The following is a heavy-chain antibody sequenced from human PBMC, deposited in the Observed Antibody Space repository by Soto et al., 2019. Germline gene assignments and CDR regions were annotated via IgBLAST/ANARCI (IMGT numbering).Heavy chain of an antibody. CDR3: ANLPLYGSGFDC. J-gene: IGHJ4*02. CDR2: ISWNGDAT. V-gene: IGHV3-9*01. D-gene: IGHD3-10*01. CDR1: GFTFDDYA. Sequence: EVQLVESGGGLVQPGGSLRLSCAASGFTFDDYAIHWVRQIPGKGLEWVSGISWNGDATGYADSVKGRFTISRDNAKNCLYLQMDSLKSDDTAMYYCANLPLYGSGFDCWGQGTLVTVSS.